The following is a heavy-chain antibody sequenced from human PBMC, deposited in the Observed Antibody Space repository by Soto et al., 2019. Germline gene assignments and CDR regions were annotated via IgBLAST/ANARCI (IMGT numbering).Heavy chain of an antibody. V-gene: IGHV5-51*01. J-gene: IGHJ4*02. D-gene: IGHD6-6*01. CDR3: ARHVKNTTSSSFDQ. Sequence: PGESLKISCKGSGYSFTSFCIGWVRQMPGKGLEWMGIIYPGGSDIKYSPSFEGQVTISVDKSISTAYLQWSSLKASDTAMYYCARHVKNTTSSSFDQWGLGTPVTVP. CDR2: IYPGGSDI. CDR1: GYSFTSFC.